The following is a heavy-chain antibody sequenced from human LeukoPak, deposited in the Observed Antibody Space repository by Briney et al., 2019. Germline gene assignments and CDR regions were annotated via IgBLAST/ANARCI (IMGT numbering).Heavy chain of an antibody. CDR3: ARDLKAHDSSGYYPTRWFDP. D-gene: IGHD3-22*01. CDR1: GGSISNYY. J-gene: IGHJ5*02. Sequence: SETLSLTCTVSGGSISNYYWSWIRQPPGKGLEWIGYIYYSGSTYYNPSLKSRVTISVDTSKNQFSLKLSSVTAADTAVYYCARDLKAHDSSGYYPTRWFDPWGQGTLVTVSS. CDR2: IYYSGST. V-gene: IGHV4-59*12.